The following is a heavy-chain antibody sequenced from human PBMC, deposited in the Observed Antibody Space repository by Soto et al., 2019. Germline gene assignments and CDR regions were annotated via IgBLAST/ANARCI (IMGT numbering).Heavy chain of an antibody. CDR1: GCSISSSSYY. CDR2: IYYSGST. J-gene: IGHJ5*02. D-gene: IGHD3-3*01. CDR3: ARVLRKNWFDP. Sequence: SETLSLTCTFSGCSISSSSYYWGWIRQPPGKGLEWIGSIYYSGSTYYNPSLKSRVTISVDTSKNQFSLKLSSVTAADTAVYYCARVLRKNWFDPWGQGTLVTVSS. V-gene: IGHV4-39*01.